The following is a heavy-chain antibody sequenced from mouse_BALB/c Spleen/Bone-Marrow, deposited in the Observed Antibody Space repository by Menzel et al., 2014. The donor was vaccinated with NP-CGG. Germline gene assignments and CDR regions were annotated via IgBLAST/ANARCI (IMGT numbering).Heavy chain of an antibody. CDR3: ARRDYGIRENYYAMDY. J-gene: IGHJ4*01. Sequence: VQLQESGAELARPGASVKLSCKASGYTFTSYWMQWVKQRPGQGLEWIGAIYPGDGYTRYTQKFRGKATLTADKSSSTAYMQLSSLASEDSAVYYCARRDYGIRENYYAMDYWGQGTSVTVSS. V-gene: IGHV1-87*01. D-gene: IGHD1-2*01. CDR1: GYTFTSYW. CDR2: IYPGDGYT.